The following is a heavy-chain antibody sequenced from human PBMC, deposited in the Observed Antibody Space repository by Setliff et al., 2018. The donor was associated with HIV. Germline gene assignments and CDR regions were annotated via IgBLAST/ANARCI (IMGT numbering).Heavy chain of an antibody. CDR3: ARRYHDASGFYNS. D-gene: IGHD1-1*01. Sequence: PSETLSLTCTVSGGSISSTSYYWGWIRQPPGTGLEWIGSISSSGNTYYNPSLKSRVTISLDTSKNHFSLKLSSVAAADTAVYYCARRYHDASGFYNSWGQGVLVTVSS. CDR2: ISSSGNT. CDR1: GGSISSTSYY. V-gene: IGHV4-39*02. J-gene: IGHJ4*02.